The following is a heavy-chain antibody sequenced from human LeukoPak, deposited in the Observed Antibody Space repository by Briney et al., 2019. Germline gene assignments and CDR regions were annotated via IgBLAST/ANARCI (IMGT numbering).Heavy chain of an antibody. CDR3: ASIPAARLGWFDP. J-gene: IGHJ5*02. D-gene: IGHD2-2*01. V-gene: IGHV4-34*01. Sequence: SETLSLTCAVYGGSFSGYYWSWIRQPPGKGLEWIGEINHSGSTNYNPSLKSRVTISVDKSKNQFSLKLSSVTAADTAVYYCASIPAARLGWFDPWGQGTLVTVSS. CDR1: GGSFSGYY. CDR2: INHSGST.